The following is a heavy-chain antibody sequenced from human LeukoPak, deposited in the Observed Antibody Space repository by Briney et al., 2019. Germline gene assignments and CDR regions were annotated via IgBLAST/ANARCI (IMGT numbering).Heavy chain of an antibody. CDR3: AKLTTLYTHYPIDY. V-gene: IGHV3-23*01. CDR2: ISSSADNT. J-gene: IGHJ4*02. Sequence: PGGSLRLSCAASGFTFSNYAMSGVRQAPGKGLEWVSSISSSADNTYYADSVKGRFTISRDNSKNTLYLKMNRLRAEDTALYYCAKLTTLYTHYPIDYWRQGTLVTVSS. CDR1: GFTFSNYA. D-gene: IGHD2/OR15-2a*01.